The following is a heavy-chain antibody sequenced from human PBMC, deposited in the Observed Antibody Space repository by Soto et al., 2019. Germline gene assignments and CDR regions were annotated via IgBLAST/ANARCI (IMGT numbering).Heavy chain of an antibody. V-gene: IGHV3-23*01. D-gene: IGHD3-10*01. CDR2: ISAGGDMT. Sequence: DVQLLESGGNLVQPGGSLTLSCSASGFTLSPDSMSWVRQAPGKGLEWVSSISAGGDMTYNSDSVKGRFTISRDNANNAVFLQMHDLRMEYTALYYCARGDRGGSGSPTSYYYSGRDVWGQGATVTVS. CDR1: GFTLSPDS. J-gene: IGHJ6*02. CDR3: ARGDRGGSGSPTSYYYSGRDV.